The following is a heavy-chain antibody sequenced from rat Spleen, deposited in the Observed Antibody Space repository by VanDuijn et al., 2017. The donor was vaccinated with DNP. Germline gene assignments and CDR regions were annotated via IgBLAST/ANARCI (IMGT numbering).Heavy chain of an antibody. CDR3: TRAITTTSYWYFDF. Sequence: EVQLVESGGGLVQPGRSLKLSCAASGFTFSDYYMAWIRQVPGKGLEWVASVPSSGGSTYYPDSVKGRFTISRDNAKSTLYLQMNSLRSEDTATYYCTRAITTTSYWYFDFWGQGVMVTVSS. CDR2: VPSSGGST. V-gene: IGHV5-27*01. CDR1: GFTFSDYY. J-gene: IGHJ2*01. D-gene: IGHD1-10*01.